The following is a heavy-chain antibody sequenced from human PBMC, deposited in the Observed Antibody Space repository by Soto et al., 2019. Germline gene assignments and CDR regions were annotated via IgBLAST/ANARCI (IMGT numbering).Heavy chain of an antibody. CDR1: GGSINSGRSS. CDR2: IYHSGST. V-gene: IGHV4-30-2*06. J-gene: IGHJ4*02. Sequence: SETLSLTCSVSGGSINSGRSSWNWIRQSPGKGLEWIAYIYHSGSTYYNPSLKSRVTISVDRSENQFSLKLTSVTAADTAVYYCARGGGYDSFDYWGQGVLVTVSS. CDR3: ARGGGYDSFDY. D-gene: IGHD5-12*01.